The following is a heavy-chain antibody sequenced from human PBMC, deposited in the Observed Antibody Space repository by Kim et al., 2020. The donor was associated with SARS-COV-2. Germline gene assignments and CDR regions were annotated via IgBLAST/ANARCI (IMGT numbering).Heavy chain of an antibody. CDR2: IYHSGST. CDR3: ARVGYCSGGSCYSLRYYFDY. CDR1: GYSISSGYY. Sequence: ETLSLTCTVSGYSISSGYYWGWIRQPPGKGLEWIGSIYHSGSTYYNPSLKSRVTISVDTSKKQFSLKLSSVTAADTAVDYCARVGYCSGGSCYSLRYYFDYGGPGTLVTVSS. D-gene: IGHD2-15*01. J-gene: IGHJ4*02. V-gene: IGHV4-38-2*02.